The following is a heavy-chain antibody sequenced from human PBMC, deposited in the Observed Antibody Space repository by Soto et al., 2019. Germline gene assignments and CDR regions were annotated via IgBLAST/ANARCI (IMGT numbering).Heavy chain of an antibody. J-gene: IGHJ4*02. CDR3: ARGPLHLGELSLYRFIY. D-gene: IGHD3-16*01. V-gene: IGHV1-8*01. CDR2: MNPNSGNT. CDR1: GYTFTSYD. Sequence: GASVKVSCKTSGYTFTSYDINWVRQATGQGLEWMGWMNPNSGNTGYAQKFQGRVTMTRNNSITTAYMELSSLTYEDTAVYYRARGPLHLGELSLYRFIYWGQGTLVTVSS.